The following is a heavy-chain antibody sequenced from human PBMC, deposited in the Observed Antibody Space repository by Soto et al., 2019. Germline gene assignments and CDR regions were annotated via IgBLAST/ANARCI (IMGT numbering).Heavy chain of an antibody. CDR3: ARDIDG. Sequence: GXSLILSCAASGFTFSSYSMNWVRQAPGKGLEWVSYISSSSSTKFYADSVKGRFTISRDNARNSLYLQMNSLRAEDTAVYYCARDIDGGGQGTLVTVSS. V-gene: IGHV3-48*01. D-gene: IGHD2-15*01. J-gene: IGHJ4*02. CDR2: ISSSSSTK. CDR1: GFTFSSYS.